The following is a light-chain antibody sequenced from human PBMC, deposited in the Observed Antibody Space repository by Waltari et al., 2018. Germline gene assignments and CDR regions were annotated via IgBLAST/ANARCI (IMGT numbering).Light chain of an antibody. V-gene: IGLV2-14*03. Sequence: QSALPQPASVSGSPGQSISISCTGTSRDVGGFNFFPWYQQLPGKAPKLIIYDVGNRPSGVSNRFSGSKSGNTASLIISGLQADDEADYYCCSYTRSGSLVFGGGTKLTVL. CDR3: CSYTRSGSLV. J-gene: IGLJ2*01. CDR2: DVG. CDR1: SRDVGGFNF.